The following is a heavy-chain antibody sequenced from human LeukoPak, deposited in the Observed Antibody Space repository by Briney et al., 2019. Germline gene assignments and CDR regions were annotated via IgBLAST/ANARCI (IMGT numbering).Heavy chain of an antibody. Sequence: GGSLRLSCAASGFTFSSFAMSWVRQAPGKGLEWVSAISGSGGSTYYADSVKGRFTISRDNSKNTLYLQMNSLRAEDTAVYYCAKGPNRIGYDSSGYYYTGSNYFDYWGQGTLVTVSS. CDR3: AKGPNRIGYDSSGYYYTGSNYFDY. CDR2: ISGSGGST. V-gene: IGHV3-23*01. CDR1: GFTFSSFA. D-gene: IGHD3-22*01. J-gene: IGHJ4*02.